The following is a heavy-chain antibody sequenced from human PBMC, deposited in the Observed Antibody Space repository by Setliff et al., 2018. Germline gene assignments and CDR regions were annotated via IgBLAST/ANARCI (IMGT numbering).Heavy chain of an antibody. J-gene: IGHJ6*03. CDR2: IKQDGSEK. V-gene: IGHV3-7*01. D-gene: IGHD4-4*01. Sequence: ETLSLSCAASGFTFSSYWMSWVRQAPGKGLEWVANIKQDGSEKDYVDSVKGRLTISRDNAKKSLYLQMNSLRAEDTALYYCARSTETFSGEDFYFFYYMDVWGKGTTVTVSS. CDR1: GFTFSSYW. CDR3: ARSTETFSGEDFYFFYYMDV.